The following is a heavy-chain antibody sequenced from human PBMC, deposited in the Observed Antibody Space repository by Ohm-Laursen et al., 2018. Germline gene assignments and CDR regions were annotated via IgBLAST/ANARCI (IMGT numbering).Heavy chain of an antibody. CDR2: IGADGGRT. D-gene: IGHD3-22*01. J-gene: IGHJ4*02. V-gene: IGHV3-23*01. Sequence: SLRLSCAASGFTLSHYAMTWVRQAPGKGLEWVSGIGADGGRTYYADSVKGRFTVSRDNSKSTVYLQMNSLRAEDTAVYYCAKDYYYDSSGYYHTPYYFDYWGQGTLVTVSS. CDR1: GFTLSHYA. CDR3: AKDYYYDSSGYYHTPYYFDY.